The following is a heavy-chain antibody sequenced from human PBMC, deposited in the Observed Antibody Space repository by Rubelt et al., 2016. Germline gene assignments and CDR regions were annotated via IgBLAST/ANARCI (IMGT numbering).Heavy chain of an antibody. CDR2: ITGGSTTK. V-gene: IGHV3-48*04. CDR3: AKDQGYSGYDYPFY. Sequence: EVQLVESGGGLVQPGGSLRLSCAASGFTFSDYAMNWVRQSPGKGLEWVAYITGGSTTKYYADSVRGRFTISRDNAKNSLYLQMNSLRAEDTAVYYCAKDQGYSGYDYPFYWGQGTLVTVPS. J-gene: IGHJ4*02. D-gene: IGHD5-12*01. CDR1: GFTFSDYA.